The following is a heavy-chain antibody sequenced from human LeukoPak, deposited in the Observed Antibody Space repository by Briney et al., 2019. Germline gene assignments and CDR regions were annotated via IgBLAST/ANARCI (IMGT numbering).Heavy chain of an antibody. CDR2: INPNSGGT. V-gene: IGHV1-2*02. CDR1: GYTFTGYY. Sequence: ASVKVSCKASGYTFTGYYMHWVGQAPGQGLEWMGWINPNSGGTNYAHKFQGRVTMTRDMSTSTVYMELSSLRSEDTAVYYCARGGYSNRNWFDPWGQGTVVTVSS. D-gene: IGHD6-13*01. CDR3: ARGGYSNRNWFDP. J-gene: IGHJ5*02.